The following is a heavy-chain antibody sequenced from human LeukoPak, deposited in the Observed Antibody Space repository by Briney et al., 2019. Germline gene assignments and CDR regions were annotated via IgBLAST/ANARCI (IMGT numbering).Heavy chain of an antibody. D-gene: IGHD6-19*01. CDR1: GGTFSSYA. CDR2: IIPIFGTA. J-gene: IGHJ4*02. Sequence: SVKVSCKASGGTFSSYAISWVRQAPGQGLEWMGRIIPIFGTANYAQKFQGRVTITTDESTSTAYMELSSLRSEDTAVYYCARDPGYSSGWYEGYFDYWGQGTLVTVS. V-gene: IGHV1-69*05. CDR3: ARDPGYSSGWYEGYFDY.